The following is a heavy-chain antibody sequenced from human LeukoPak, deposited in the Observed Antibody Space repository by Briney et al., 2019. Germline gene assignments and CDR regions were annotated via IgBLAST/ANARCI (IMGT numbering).Heavy chain of an antibody. CDR1: GYTFTGYY. CDR2: IDPGSGNT. D-gene: IGHD3-10*01. Sequence: ASVKVSCKASGYTFTGYYMHWVRQAPGQGLESMGWIDPGSGNTEYAQKFQGRVTMTRDTSINTAYMELSRLTSDDTAVYYCARAGSRSNNWFDPWGQGTLVTVSS. V-gene: IGHV1-2*02. J-gene: IGHJ5*02. CDR3: ARAGSRSNNWFDP.